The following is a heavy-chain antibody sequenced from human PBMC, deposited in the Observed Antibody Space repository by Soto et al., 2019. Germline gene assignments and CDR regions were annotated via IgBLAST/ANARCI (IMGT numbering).Heavy chain of an antibody. CDR2: IYYSGSP. J-gene: IGHJ4*02. Sequence: SETLSLTCTVSGGYISNGDYYWSWIRQHPGKGLEWIGYIYYSGSPYYNPSLKSRVTMSIDTSKKQFSLNLSSVTAADTAVYYCASYYYGSGTYYPNILDYWGQGTLVTVSS. D-gene: IGHD3-10*01. CDR3: ASYYYGSGTYYPNILDY. V-gene: IGHV4-31*02. CDR1: GGYISNGDYY.